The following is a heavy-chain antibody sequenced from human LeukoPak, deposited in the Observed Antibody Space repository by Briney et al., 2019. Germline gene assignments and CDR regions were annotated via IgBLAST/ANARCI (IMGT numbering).Heavy chain of an antibody. D-gene: IGHD3-10*01. V-gene: IGHV1-69*04. J-gene: IGHJ4*02. CDR2: IIPILGIA. CDR3: ARAPSNPTYYYGSGTDTLFDY. CDR1: GGTFSSYA. Sequence: GSSVKVSCKASGGTFSSYAISWVRQAPGQGLEWMGRIIPILGIANYAQKFQGRVTITADKSASTAYMELSSLRSEDTAVYYCARAPSNPTYYYGSGTDTLFDYWGQGTLVTVSS.